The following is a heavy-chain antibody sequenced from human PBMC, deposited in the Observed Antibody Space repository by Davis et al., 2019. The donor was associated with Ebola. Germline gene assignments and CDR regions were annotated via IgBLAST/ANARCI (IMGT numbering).Heavy chain of an antibody. Sequence: AASVKVSCKASGYTFTGYYMHWVRQAPGQGLEWMGWINPNSGGTNYAQKSQGWVTMTRDTSISTAYMELSRMRSDDTAVYYCARGGCTNGVCSPHYYYYGMDVWGQGTTVTVSS. V-gene: IGHV1-2*04. CDR1: GYTFTGYY. CDR2: INPNSGGT. J-gene: IGHJ6*02. CDR3: ARGGCTNGVCSPHYYYYGMDV. D-gene: IGHD2-8*01.